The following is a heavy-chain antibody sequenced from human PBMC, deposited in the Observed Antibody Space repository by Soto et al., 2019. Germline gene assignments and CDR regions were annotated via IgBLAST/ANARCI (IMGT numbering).Heavy chain of an antibody. Sequence: SETLSLTCAVYGGSFSGYYWSWIRQPPGKGLEWIGEINHSGSTNYNPSLKSRVTISVDTSKNQFSLKLSSVTAADTAVYYCARLNYGNSGFDYWGQGTLVTVSS. CDR2: INHSGST. V-gene: IGHV4-34*01. J-gene: IGHJ4*02. CDR1: GGSFSGYY. CDR3: ARLNYGNSGFDY. D-gene: IGHD3-22*01.